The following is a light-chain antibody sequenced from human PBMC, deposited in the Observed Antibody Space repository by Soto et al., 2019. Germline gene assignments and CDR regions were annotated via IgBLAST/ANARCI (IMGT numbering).Light chain of an antibody. CDR1: SSNIGTSS. J-gene: IGLJ1*01. Sequence: QSVLTQPHSASGTPGQRVTIPCSGSSSNIGTSSVHWFQQLPGTAPKLLISTTNQRPSGVPERFSGSKSGTSASLAISGLQSEDEADYYCAAWDDSLNGPYYVFGTGTKVTVL. CDR2: TTN. V-gene: IGLV1-44*01. CDR3: AAWDDSLNGPYYV.